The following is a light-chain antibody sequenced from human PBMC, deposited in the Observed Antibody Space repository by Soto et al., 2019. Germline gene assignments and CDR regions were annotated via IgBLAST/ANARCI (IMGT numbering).Light chain of an antibody. J-gene: IGKJ2*01. CDR3: QQTYSTLPYT. CDR2: AAS. V-gene: IGKV1-39*01. CDR1: QSVNNF. Sequence: DIQMTQSPSSLSASVGDRVTITCRASQSVNNFLNWYQQKPGKAPKLLIYAASSLQSGVPSRFSGSGSGTDFTLTISSLQPEDFATYYCQQTYSTLPYTFGQRTKLEIK.